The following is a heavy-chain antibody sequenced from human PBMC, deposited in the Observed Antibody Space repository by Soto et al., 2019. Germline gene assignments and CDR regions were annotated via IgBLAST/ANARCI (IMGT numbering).Heavy chain of an antibody. CDR2: ISYDGSNK. CDR1: GFTFSSYG. Sequence: GGSLRLSCAASGFTFSSYGMHWVRQAPGKGLEWVAVISYDGSNKYYADSVKGRFTISRDNSKNTLYLQMNSLRAEDTAVYYCAKALGYSSSWYPGKIDYWGQGTLVTVSS. D-gene: IGHD6-13*01. V-gene: IGHV3-30*18. J-gene: IGHJ4*02. CDR3: AKALGYSSSWYPGKIDY.